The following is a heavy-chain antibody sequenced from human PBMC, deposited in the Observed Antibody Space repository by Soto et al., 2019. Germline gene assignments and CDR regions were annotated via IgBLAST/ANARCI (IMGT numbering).Heavy chain of an antibody. CDR3: ARAGGWTTTPQRY. CDR2: INSDGIST. Sequence: GGSLRLSCAASGFTFSSYWMHWVRQAPGKGLVWVSRINSDGISTSYADSVKGRFTISRDNAKNTLYLQMNSLRAEDTAVYYCARAGGWTTTPQRYWGQGTLVTVSS. CDR1: GFTFSSYW. V-gene: IGHV3-74*01. J-gene: IGHJ4*02. D-gene: IGHD4-17*01.